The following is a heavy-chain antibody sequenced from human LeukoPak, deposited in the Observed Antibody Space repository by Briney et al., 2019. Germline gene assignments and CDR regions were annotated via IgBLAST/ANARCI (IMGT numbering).Heavy chain of an antibody. D-gene: IGHD4-17*01. V-gene: IGHV4-4*07. CDR2: IYTSGST. Sequence: KTSETLSLTCAVYGGSFSGYYCSWLRQPARKELDWIGRIYTSGSTNYNPSLKSRVTMSVDTSKNQFSLKLSSVPAVDTAVYYCARESIYGDYVDPDGEPDYYYYMDVWGKGTTVTISS. CDR1: GGSFSGYY. CDR3: ARESIYGDYVDPDGEPDYYYYMDV. J-gene: IGHJ6*03.